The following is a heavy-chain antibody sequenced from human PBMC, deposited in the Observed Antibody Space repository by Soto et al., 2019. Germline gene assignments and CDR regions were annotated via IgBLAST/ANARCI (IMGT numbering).Heavy chain of an antibody. D-gene: IGHD5-12*01. CDR3: ARVTEGGYVDYHYGMDV. J-gene: IGHJ6*02. V-gene: IGHV4-59*01. Sequence: QVQLQESGPGLVKPSETLSLTCTVSGGSISSYYWSWIRQPPGKGLDWIGYIYYSGSTNYKPSLKSRVTISVDTSKNQFSLKLSSVTAADTAVYYCARVTEGGYVDYHYGMDVWGQGTTVTVSS. CDR1: GGSISSYY. CDR2: IYYSGST.